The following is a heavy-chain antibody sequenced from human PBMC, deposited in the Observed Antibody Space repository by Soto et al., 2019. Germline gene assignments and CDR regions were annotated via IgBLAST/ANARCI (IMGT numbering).Heavy chain of an antibody. CDR1: GGSISSYY. CDR2: IYYSGST. CDR3: ARGLTGFWSGYWAPSYHWFDP. D-gene: IGHD3-3*01. J-gene: IGHJ5*02. V-gene: IGHV4-59*01. Sequence: SETLSLTCTVSGGSISSYYWSWIRQPPGKGLEWIGYIYYSGSTNYNPSLKSRVTISVDTSKNQFSLKLSSVTAADTAVYYCARGLTGFWSGYWAPSYHWFDPWGQGTLVTVSS.